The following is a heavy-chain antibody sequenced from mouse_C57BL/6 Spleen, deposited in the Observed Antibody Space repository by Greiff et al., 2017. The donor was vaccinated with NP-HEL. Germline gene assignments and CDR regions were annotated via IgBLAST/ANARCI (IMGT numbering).Heavy chain of an antibody. Sequence: EVHLVESGGGLVKPGGSLKLSCAASGFTFSDYGMHWVRQAPGKGLEWVAYISSGSSTIYYADTVKGRFTISRDNAKNTLFLQMTSLRSEDTAMYYCARRATVTGAMDYWGQGTSVTVSS. J-gene: IGHJ4*01. D-gene: IGHD4-1*01. CDR3: ARRATVTGAMDY. CDR2: ISSGSSTI. CDR1: GFTFSDYG. V-gene: IGHV5-17*01.